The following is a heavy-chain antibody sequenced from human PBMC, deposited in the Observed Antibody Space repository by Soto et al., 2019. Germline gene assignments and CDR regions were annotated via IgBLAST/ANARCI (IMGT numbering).Heavy chain of an antibody. V-gene: IGHV5-51*01. CDR1: GYSFTSYW. CDR3: ARHSGAAFETFGGVISYYYGMDV. D-gene: IGHD3-16*01. Sequence: PGESLKISCRGSGYSFTSYWIGWVRQMPGKGLEWMGISYPGDSDTRYSPSFQGQVTISADKSISTAYLQWSSLKASDTAMYYCARHSGAAFETFGGVISYYYGMDVWGQGTTVTVSS. CDR2: SYPGDSDT. J-gene: IGHJ6*02.